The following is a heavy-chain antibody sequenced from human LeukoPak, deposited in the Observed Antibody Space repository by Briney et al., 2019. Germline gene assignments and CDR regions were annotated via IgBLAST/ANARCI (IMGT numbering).Heavy chain of an antibody. D-gene: IGHD3-16*02. V-gene: IGHV3-23*01. Sequence: GGSLRLSCAASGFTFSIYAMSWVRQAPGKGLEWVSTLSGTGDSTYYADSVKGRFTISRDNSKNTLYLQMNSLRAEDTAVYYCAKDCRDYVWGSYRYFDYWGQGTLVTVSS. J-gene: IGHJ4*02. CDR2: LSGTGDST. CDR3: AKDCRDYVWGSYRYFDY. CDR1: GFTFSIYA.